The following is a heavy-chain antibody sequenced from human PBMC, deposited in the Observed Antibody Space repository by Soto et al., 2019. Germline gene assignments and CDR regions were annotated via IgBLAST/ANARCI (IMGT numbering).Heavy chain of an antibody. J-gene: IGHJ4*02. CDR2: ISAYNGNT. D-gene: IGHD3-3*01. CDR1: GYTFTSYG. Sequence: QVQLVQSGAEVKKPGASVKVSCKASGYTFTSYGISWVRQAPGQGLEWMGWISAYNGNTNYAQKLQGRVTMTTDTSKSTAYMELRSLRSDDTAVYYCARIITSFGVVSREMYYFDYWGQGTLVTVSS. V-gene: IGHV1-18*01. CDR3: ARIITSFGVVSREMYYFDY.